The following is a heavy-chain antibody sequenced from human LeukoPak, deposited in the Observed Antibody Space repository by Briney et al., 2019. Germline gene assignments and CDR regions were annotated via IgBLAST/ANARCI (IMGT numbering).Heavy chain of an antibody. CDR1: GYTFTSYG. CDR3: ATHLGNGGGNY. J-gene: IGHJ4*02. D-gene: IGHD3-16*01. Sequence: GASVKVSCKASGYTFTSYGISWVRQAPGQGLEGMGWISAYNGNTNYAQTLQGRVTMTEDTSTDTAYMELSSLRSEDTAVYYCATHLGNGGGNYWGQGTLVTVSS. V-gene: IGHV1-18*01. CDR2: ISAYNGNT.